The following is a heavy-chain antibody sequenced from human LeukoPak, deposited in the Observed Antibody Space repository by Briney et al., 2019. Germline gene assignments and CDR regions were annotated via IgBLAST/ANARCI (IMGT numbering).Heavy chain of an antibody. CDR1: GFTFSSYS. D-gene: IGHD1-7*01. J-gene: IGHJ5*02. CDR2: ISSSSSYI. CDR3: AREWFPNWNYVHNWFDP. Sequence: PGGSLRLSCAASGFTFSSYSMNWVRQAPGKGLEWVSSISSSSSYIYYADSVKGRFTISRDNAKNSLYLQMNSLRAEDTAVYYYAREWFPNWNYVHNWFDPWGQGTLVTVSS. V-gene: IGHV3-21*01.